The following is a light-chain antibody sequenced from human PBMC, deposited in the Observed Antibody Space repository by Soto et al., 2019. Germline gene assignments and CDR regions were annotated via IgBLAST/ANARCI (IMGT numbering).Light chain of an antibody. CDR3: QQYETFSGT. Sequence: DIQMTQYPSTLSASVRDPVTIACLASQSFSGWLAWYQQKPGEAPKLLIYDASVLPCGVPSRFSGSGSGTKFTLTIASLQPDDFATYYCQQYETFSGTFGPGTKVDIK. CDR1: QSFSGW. J-gene: IGKJ1*01. CDR2: DAS. V-gene: IGKV1-5*01.